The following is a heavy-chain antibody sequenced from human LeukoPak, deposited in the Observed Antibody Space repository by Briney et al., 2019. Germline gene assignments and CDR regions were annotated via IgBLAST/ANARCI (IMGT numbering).Heavy chain of an antibody. V-gene: IGHV1-18*04. CDR1: GYTFTSYG. CDR3: ARDKVVVVPAAIRSRWFDP. CDR2: ISAYNGNT. Sequence: ASVKLSCNASGYTFTSYGISCVRQAPGQGLEWMGWISAYNGNTNYAQKPQGRVTMTTDTSTSTAYMELRSLRSDDTAVYYCARDKVVVVPAAIRSRWFDPWGQGTLVIVSS. J-gene: IGHJ5*02. D-gene: IGHD2-2*01.